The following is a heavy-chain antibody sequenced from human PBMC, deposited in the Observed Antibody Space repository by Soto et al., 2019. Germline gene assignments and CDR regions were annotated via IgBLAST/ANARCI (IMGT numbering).Heavy chain of an antibody. CDR1: GFTVSSND. V-gene: IGHV3-66*01. CDR2: IYSGDLT. Sequence: EVQLVESGGGLVQPGGSLRLSCAASGFTVSSNDMTWVRQAPGKGLEWVSVIYSGDLTYYADSVKGRFTISRDNSKNILYLQMNSLRAEDTAVYYCARVQSTGAFDIWGQGTMVTVSS. CDR3: ARVQSTGAFDI. J-gene: IGHJ3*02.